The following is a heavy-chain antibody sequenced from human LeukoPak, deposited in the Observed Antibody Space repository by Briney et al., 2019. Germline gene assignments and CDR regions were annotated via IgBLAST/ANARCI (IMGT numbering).Heavy chain of an antibody. CDR3: ATINMVRGGGYFDP. J-gene: IGHJ5*02. D-gene: IGHD3-10*01. CDR2: FDPEDGET. CDR1: GYTLTELS. V-gene: IGHV1-24*01. Sequence: GVSVNVSCKVSGYTLTELSMHWVRQAPGKGLEWMGGFDPEDGETIYAQKFQGRVTMTEDTSTDTAYMELSSLRSEDTAVYYCATINMVRGGGYFDPWGQGTLVTVSS.